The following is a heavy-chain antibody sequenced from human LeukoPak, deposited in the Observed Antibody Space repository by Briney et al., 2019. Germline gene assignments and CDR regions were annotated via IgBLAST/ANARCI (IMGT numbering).Heavy chain of an antibody. CDR1: GFPFSSYY. Sequence: PGVSLRLSCAASGFPFSSYYMSWVRQAPGKGLEWVSYITSSSRTIYYPDSVKGRFTISRDHAKNSPYLQMNCLRDEDTAVYYCARDLGERYYFDYWGQGALGPVSS. J-gene: IGHJ4*02. CDR3: ARDLGERYYFDY. CDR2: ITSSSRTI. V-gene: IGHV3-48*02. D-gene: IGHD1-1*01.